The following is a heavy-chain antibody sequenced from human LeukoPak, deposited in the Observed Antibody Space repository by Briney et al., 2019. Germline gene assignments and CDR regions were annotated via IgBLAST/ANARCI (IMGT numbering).Heavy chain of an antibody. CDR2: IIPIFGTT. CDR1: GYTFTSYA. CDR3: ARVYCGDDCFLADAFDI. J-gene: IGHJ3*02. V-gene: IGHV1-69*06. Sequence: SVKVSCKASGYTFTSYAISWVRQAPGQGLEWMGGIIPIFGTTNSAQKFQGRVTITADKSTSTAYMELSSLRSEDTAVYYCARVYCGDDCFLADAFDIWGQGTMVTVSS. D-gene: IGHD2-21*02.